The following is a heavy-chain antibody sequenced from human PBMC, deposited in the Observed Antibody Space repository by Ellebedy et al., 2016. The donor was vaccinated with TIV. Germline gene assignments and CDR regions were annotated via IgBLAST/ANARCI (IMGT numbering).Heavy chain of an antibody. D-gene: IGHD4-17*01. CDR1: GFSLSTSGMC. CDR3: ARLSYGDYVNVLDY. J-gene: IGHJ4*02. V-gene: IGHV2-70*11. Sequence: SGPTLVKPTQTLTLTCTFSGFSLSTSGMCVSWIRQPPGKALEWLARIDWDDDKYYSTSLKTRLTISKDTSKNQVVLTITNMDPVDTATYYCARLSYGDYVNVLDYWGQGTLVTVSS. CDR2: IDWDDDK.